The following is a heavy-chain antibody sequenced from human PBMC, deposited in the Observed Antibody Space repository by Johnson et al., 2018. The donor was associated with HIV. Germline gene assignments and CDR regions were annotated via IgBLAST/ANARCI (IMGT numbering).Heavy chain of an antibody. J-gene: IGHJ3*01. V-gene: IGHV3-66*01. CDR3: ARGCRDGYTCDVFDV. D-gene: IGHD5-24*01. CDR1: GFTLSNAW. CDR2: INSGGGT. Sequence: VQLVESGGGLVKPGGSLRLSCAASGFTLSNAWMSWVRQGPGKGLEWVSVINSGGGTYYADSVTGRFTISRDNSKNTLYLQMNSLRAEDTAVYFCARGCRDGYTCDVFDVWGQGTRVTVSS.